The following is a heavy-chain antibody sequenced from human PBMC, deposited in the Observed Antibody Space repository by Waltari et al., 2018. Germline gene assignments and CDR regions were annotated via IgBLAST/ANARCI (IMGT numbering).Heavy chain of an antibody. J-gene: IGHJ4*02. CDR2: IYPGDSDT. V-gene: IGHV5-51*03. D-gene: IGHD3-3*01. Sequence: EVLLVQSGAEVKKPGESLTMSCKGSGYRFTIYWIGRVSKLPGKSLERMGIIYPGDSDTRYSPSFQGQVTISADKSISTAYLQWSSLKASDTAMYYCARYGHYDFWSGHFDYWGQGTLVTVSS. CDR3: ARYGHYDFWSGHFDY. CDR1: GYRFTIYW.